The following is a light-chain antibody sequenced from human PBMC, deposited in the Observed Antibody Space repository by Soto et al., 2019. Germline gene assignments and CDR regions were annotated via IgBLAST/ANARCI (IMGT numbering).Light chain of an antibody. CDR1: SSNIGAGYD. CDR3: QSYDSSLSGHVV. J-gene: IGLJ7*01. Sequence: QSVLTQPPSVSGAPGRRVTISCTGSSSNIGAGYDVHWYQQLPGTAPKLLIYGNYNRPSGVPDRFSGSKSGTSASLAITGLQAEDEADYYCQSYDSSLSGHVVFGGGTQLTVL. V-gene: IGLV1-40*01. CDR2: GNY.